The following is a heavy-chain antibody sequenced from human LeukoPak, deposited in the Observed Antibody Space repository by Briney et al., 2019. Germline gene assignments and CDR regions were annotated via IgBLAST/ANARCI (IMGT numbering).Heavy chain of an antibody. CDR2: IYSGGST. J-gene: IGHJ3*02. CDR1: GFTVSSNY. V-gene: IGHV3-53*01. Sequence: PGGSLRLSCAASGFTVSSNYMSWVRQAPGKGLEWVSVIYSGGSTYYADSVKGRFTISRDNSKNTLYLQMNSLRAEDTAVYYCARGLRVWLDAFDIWGQGTMVTVSS. CDR3: ARGLRVWLDAFDI. D-gene: IGHD5-12*01.